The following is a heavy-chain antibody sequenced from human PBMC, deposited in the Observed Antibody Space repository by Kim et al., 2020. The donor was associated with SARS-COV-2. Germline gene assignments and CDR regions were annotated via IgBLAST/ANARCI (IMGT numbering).Heavy chain of an antibody. Sequence: GGSLRLSCAASGFTFSSYWMSWVRQAPGKGLEWVANIKQDGSEKYYVDSVKGRFTISRDNAKNSLYLQMNSLRAEDTAVYYCAREGDSVIAADYGMDVWGPRATGSPSP. J-gene: IGHJ6*02. CDR3: AREGDSVIAADYGMDV. CDR2: IKQDGSEK. V-gene: IGHV3-7*01. D-gene: IGHD6-13*01. CDR1: GFTFSSYW.